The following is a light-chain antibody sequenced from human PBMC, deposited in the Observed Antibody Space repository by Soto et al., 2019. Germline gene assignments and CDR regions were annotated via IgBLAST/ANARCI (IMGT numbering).Light chain of an antibody. CDR2: GAS. CDR3: QQYGSSGT. V-gene: IGKV3-20*01. Sequence: EIVLTHSPGTLSLSPCDRATLSCDASQSVTSNYLAWYQQKPGQAPRLLIYGASSRATGIPDRFSGSGSGTDFTLTISRLEPEDFAVYYCQQYGSSGTFGQGTKVDIK. J-gene: IGKJ1*01. CDR1: QSVTSNY.